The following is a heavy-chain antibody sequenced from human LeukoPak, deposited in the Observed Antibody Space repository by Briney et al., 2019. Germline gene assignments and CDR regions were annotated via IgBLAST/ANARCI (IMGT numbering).Heavy chain of an antibody. CDR1: GGSISSHY. Sequence: PSETLSLTCTVSGGSISSHYWSWIRQPPGKGLEWIGYIYYSGSTNYNPSLKSRVTISVDTSKNQFSLKLSSVTAADTAVYYCAGYDFWSGYQAYYYYYMDVWGKGTTVTVSS. D-gene: IGHD3-3*01. CDR2: IYYSGST. V-gene: IGHV4-59*11. CDR3: AGYDFWSGYQAYYYYYMDV. J-gene: IGHJ6*03.